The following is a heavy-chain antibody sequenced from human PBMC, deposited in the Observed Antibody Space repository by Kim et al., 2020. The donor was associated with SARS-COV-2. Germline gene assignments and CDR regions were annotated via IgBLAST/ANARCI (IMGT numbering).Heavy chain of an antibody. CDR3: ARDVIGFVELPDYYYGM. V-gene: IGHV3-7*03. CDR1: GFSFRSYW. Sequence: GGSLRLSCVASGFSFRSYWMSWVRQAPGKGLEWVANIKDDGSEKSYLGSVRGRFTISRDNAENSLYLQMNTLRAEDMAVNYCARDVIGFVELPDYYYGM. J-gene: IGHJ6*01. D-gene: IGHD3-10*01. CDR2: IKDDGSEK.